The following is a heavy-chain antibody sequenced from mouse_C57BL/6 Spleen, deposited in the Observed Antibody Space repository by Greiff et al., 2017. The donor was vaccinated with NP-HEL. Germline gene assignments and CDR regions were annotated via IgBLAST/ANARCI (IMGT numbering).Heavy chain of an antibody. D-gene: IGHD1-1*01. CDR2: ISSGCSTI. CDR1: GFTFSDYG. V-gene: IGHV5-17*01. Sequence: EVKLMESGGGLVKPGGSLKLSCAASGFTFSDYGMHWVRQAPEKGLEWVAYISSGCSTIYYAATVQGRFTISRDNAKNTLFVQMTSRRSEDTAMYYCARTLITTVVEYYFDYWGQGTTLTVSS. CDR3: ARTLITTVVEYYFDY. J-gene: IGHJ2*01.